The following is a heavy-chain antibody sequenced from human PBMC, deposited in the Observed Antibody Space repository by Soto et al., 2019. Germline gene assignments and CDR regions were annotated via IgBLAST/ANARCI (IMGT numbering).Heavy chain of an antibody. CDR3: ARGYYDSSGYRRFTYFDY. Sequence: SETLSLTCAVSGGSISSGGYSWSWIRQPPGKGLEWIGYIYHSGSTYYNPSLKSRVTISVDRSKNQFSLKLSSVTAADTAVYYCARGYYDSSGYRRFTYFDYWGQGTLVTVSS. D-gene: IGHD3-22*01. CDR2: IYHSGST. J-gene: IGHJ4*02. V-gene: IGHV4-30-2*01. CDR1: GGSISSGGYS.